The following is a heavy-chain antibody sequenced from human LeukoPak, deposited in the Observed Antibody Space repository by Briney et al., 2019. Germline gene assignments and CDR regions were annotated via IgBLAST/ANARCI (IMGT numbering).Heavy chain of an antibody. CDR3: TPVVGDMVFTNAY. CDR2: IRSKPHNYAT. CDR1: GFTFSDSA. J-gene: IGHJ4*02. V-gene: IGHV3-73*01. Sequence: PGGSLKLSCAASGFTFSDSAMHWVRQASGKGLEWVGRIRSKPHNYATAYAASVKGRFTLSRDDSENTAFLQMNSLRTEDTAVYYCTPVVGDMVFTNAYWGQGTLVTDSS. D-gene: IGHD5/OR15-5a*01.